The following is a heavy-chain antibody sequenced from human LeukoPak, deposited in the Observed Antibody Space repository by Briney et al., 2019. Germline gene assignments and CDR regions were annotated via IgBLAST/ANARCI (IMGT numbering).Heavy chain of an antibody. CDR1: GYSISSGYY. CDR3: ARGGDGYNFFDY. J-gene: IGHJ4*02. D-gene: IGHD5-24*01. CDR2: IYHSGST. V-gene: IGHV4-38-2*02. Sequence: SETLSLTCTVSGYSISSGYYWGWIRQPPGKGLEWIGSIYHSGSTYYNPSLKSRVTISVDTSKNQFSLKLSSVTAADTAVYYCARGGDGYNFFDYWGQGTLVTVSS.